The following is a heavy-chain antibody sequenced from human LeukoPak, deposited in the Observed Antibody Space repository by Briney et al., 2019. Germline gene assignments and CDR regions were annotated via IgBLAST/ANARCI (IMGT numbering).Heavy chain of an antibody. J-gene: IGHJ6*02. CDR3: ARDSDWVSYYGMDV. CDR1: GGTFSSYA. CDR2: IIPIFGTA. D-gene: IGHD2-21*01. Sequence: SVNVSCKSSGGTFSSYAISWVRQAPGRGLEWMGGIIPIFGTANYAQKFQGRVTITADESTSTAYMELSSLRSEDTAVYYCARDSDWVSYYGMDVWGQGTTVTVSS. V-gene: IGHV1-69*13.